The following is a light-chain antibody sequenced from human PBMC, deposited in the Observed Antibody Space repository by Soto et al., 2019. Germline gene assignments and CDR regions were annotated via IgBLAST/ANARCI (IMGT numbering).Light chain of an antibody. CDR3: QQYNNWTPEIT. CDR1: QSVSSN. CDR2: GAS. V-gene: IGKV3-15*01. J-gene: IGKJ5*01. Sequence: EIVMTQSPATLSVSPGERATLSCRASQSVSSNLAWYQQKPGQAPRLLIYGASTRATGIPARFSGSGSGTKFTLTISSLQSEDFAVYYCQQYNNWTPEITFGQGTRLEIK.